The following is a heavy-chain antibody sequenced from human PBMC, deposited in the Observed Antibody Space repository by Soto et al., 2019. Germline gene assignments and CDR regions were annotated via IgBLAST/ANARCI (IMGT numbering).Heavy chain of an antibody. CDR1: GGSFSGYY. CDR2: INHSGST. V-gene: IGHV4-34*01. D-gene: IGHD2-15*01. CDR3: ARAAPRYCSGGSCYSGRDV. Sequence: SETLSLTCAVDGGSFSGYYWSWIRQPPGKGLEWIGEINHSGSTNYNPSLKSRVTISVDTSKDQFSLKLSSVTAADTAVYYCARAAPRYCSGGSCYSGRDVWGQGTTVTVSS. J-gene: IGHJ6*02.